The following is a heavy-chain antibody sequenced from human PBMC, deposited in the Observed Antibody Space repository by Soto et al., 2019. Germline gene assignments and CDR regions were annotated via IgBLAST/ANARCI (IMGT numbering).Heavy chain of an antibody. V-gene: IGHV3-72*01. D-gene: IGHD6-13*01. CDR3: ASIAAAGYDY. Sequence: EVQLVESGGGLVQPGGSLRLSCAASGFTFSDHYMDWVRQAPGKGLEWVGRTRNKANSYTTEYAASVKGRFTILRDDSKNSLYLQMNSLKTEDTAVYYCASIAAAGYDYWGQGTLVTVSS. J-gene: IGHJ4*02. CDR1: GFTFSDHY. CDR2: TRNKANSYTT.